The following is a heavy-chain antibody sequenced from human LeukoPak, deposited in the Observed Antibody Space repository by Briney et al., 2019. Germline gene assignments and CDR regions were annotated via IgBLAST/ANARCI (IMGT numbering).Heavy chain of an antibody. Sequence: ASVKVSCKASGYTFSDYYIHWVRQAPGQGPEWMGWINPNTGGTNYAQKFDGRFSMTRDTSINTAFMELSGLTFDDTAVYYCGSVRGILSYFDLWGRGTLVTVSS. V-gene: IGHV1-2*02. J-gene: IGHJ2*01. CDR3: GSVRGILSYFDL. D-gene: IGHD3-16*01. CDR2: INPNTGGT. CDR1: GYTFSDYY.